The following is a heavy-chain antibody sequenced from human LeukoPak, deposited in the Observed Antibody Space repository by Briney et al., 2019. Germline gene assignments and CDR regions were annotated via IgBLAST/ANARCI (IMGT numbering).Heavy chain of an antibody. J-gene: IGHJ3*02. D-gene: IGHD3-16*02. CDR3: ARDYVWGSYPGDAFDI. CDR2: ISAYNGNT. Sequence: ASVKVSCKASGYTFTSYGISWVRQAPGQGLEWMGWISAYNGNTNYAQKLQGRVTMTTDTSTSTAYIELRSLRSDDTAVYYCARDYVWGSYPGDAFDIWGQGTMVTVSS. V-gene: IGHV1-18*01. CDR1: GYTFTSYG.